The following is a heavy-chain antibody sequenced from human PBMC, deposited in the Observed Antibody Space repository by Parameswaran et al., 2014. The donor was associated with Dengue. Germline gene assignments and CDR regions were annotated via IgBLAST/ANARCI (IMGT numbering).Heavy chain of an antibody. CDR3: ARVDYSNSQDV. Sequence: SETLSLTCTVSGGSISSYYWSWIRQPPGKGLEWIGYIYYSGSTNYNPSLKGRVTISVDTSKNQFSLKLSSVTAADTAVYYRARVDYSNSQDVWGQRDHGHRLL. CDR2: IYYSGST. V-gene: IGHV4-59*08. J-gene: IGHJ6*01. D-gene: IGHD4-11*01. CDR1: GGSISSYY.